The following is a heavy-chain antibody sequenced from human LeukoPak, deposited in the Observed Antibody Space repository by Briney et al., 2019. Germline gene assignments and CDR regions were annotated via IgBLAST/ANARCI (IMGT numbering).Heavy chain of an antibody. V-gene: IGHV1-18*01. CDR1: GYTFNTYG. J-gene: IGHJ4*02. Sequence: ASVKVSCKASGYTFNTYGFSWVRQAPGQGLEWMGWISAYNGNTNYAQKLQGRVTMTTDTSTSTAYMELRSLRSDDTAVYYCARDRGYQLPINFDYWGQGTLVTVSS. D-gene: IGHD2-2*01. CDR2: ISAYNGNT. CDR3: ARDRGYQLPINFDY.